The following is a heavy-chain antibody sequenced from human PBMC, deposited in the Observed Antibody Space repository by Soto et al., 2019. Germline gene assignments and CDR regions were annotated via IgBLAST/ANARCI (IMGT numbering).Heavy chain of an antibody. J-gene: IGHJ4*02. CDR2: ISFDGRNT. Sequence: PVGSLRLSCAASGFTFNNYGMHCVRQAPGKGLEWVVVISFDGRNTYYADSVEGRFTISRDNSKNTVYLQMNSLRLEDTAVYYCARGPSYSDSYFDYWGQGTLVTVSS. CDR1: GFTFNNYG. CDR3: ARGPSYSDSYFDY. V-gene: IGHV3-30*03. D-gene: IGHD4-17*01.